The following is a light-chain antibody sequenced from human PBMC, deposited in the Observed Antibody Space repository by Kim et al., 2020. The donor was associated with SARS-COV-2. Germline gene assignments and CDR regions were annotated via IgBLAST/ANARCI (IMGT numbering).Light chain of an antibody. J-gene: IGLJ2*01. CDR1: NIGSKS. V-gene: IGLV3-21*04. CDR3: QVWDSSVV. Sequence: VSGAPGKTASITCGGNNIGSKSVHWYQQKPGQAPVLVIYYDSDRPSGIPERFSGSNSGNTATLTISRVEAGDEADYYCQVWDSSVVFGGGTQLTVL. CDR2: YDS.